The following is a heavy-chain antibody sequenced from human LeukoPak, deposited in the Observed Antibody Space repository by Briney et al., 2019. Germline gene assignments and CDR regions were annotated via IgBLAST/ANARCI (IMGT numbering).Heavy chain of an antibody. Sequence: GSSVKVSCKASGGTFSSYAISWVRQAPGQGLEWMGWINAHDGKRNYALKHEDRVTMATDTSTSTVYTELRGLRSDDTAVYYCARRSTLYSSGWFYFDYWGQGTLVTVSS. D-gene: IGHD6-19*01. CDR2: INAHDGKR. J-gene: IGHJ4*02. CDR3: ARRSTLYSSGWFYFDY. CDR1: GGTFSSYA. V-gene: IGHV1-18*01.